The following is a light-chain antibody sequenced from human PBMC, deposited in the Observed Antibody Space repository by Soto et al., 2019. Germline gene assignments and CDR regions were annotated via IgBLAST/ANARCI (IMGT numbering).Light chain of an antibody. CDR1: QTISSY. CDR3: QQSYSFPRT. J-gene: IGKJ1*01. CDR2: AAS. V-gene: IGKV1-39*01. Sequence: DIQMTQSPSSLSASVGDRITITCLAIQTISSYLNWYQQKPGKAPKLLIFAASSLQSGVPSRFSGGGSGTDFTLTISSLQPEDFATYYCQQSYSFPRTFGQGTKVDIK.